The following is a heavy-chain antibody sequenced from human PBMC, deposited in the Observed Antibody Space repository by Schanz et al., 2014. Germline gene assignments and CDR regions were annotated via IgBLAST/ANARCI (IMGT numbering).Heavy chain of an antibody. CDR2: ISSSGSYI. J-gene: IGHJ6*02. CDR3: AKGMGYCSGGTCYDCYYYGLDV. V-gene: IGHV3-21*04. D-gene: IGHD2-15*01. Sequence: EVHLVESGGGLVKRGGSLRLSCAASGFTISSYSMNWVRQAPGTGLEWVSSISSSGSYIYYADSVKGRFSISRDNAKNSLFLQMTRLRAEDTAVFYCAKGMGYCSGGTCYDCYYYGLDVGGQGTTVTVSS. CDR1: GFTISSYS.